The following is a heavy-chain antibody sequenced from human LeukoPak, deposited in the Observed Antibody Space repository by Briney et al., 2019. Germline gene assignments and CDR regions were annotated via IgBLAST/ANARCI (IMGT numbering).Heavy chain of an antibody. CDR3: ARVTGEIRFTHVFDM. D-gene: IGHD4-17*01. V-gene: IGHV3-33*01. Sequence: GRSLRLSCAASGFTFSSYVMHWVRQAPGKGLEWVGVIWYDGSNKYYADSVQGRFTISRDKSKNTPYLQMSSLRAEDTAVYYFARVTGEIRFTHVFDMWGGGTMVTVP. CDR1: GFTFSSYV. CDR2: IWYDGSNK. J-gene: IGHJ3*02.